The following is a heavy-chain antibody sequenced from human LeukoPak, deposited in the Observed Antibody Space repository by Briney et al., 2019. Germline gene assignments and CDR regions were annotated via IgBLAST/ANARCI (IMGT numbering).Heavy chain of an antibody. V-gene: IGHV4-39*07. J-gene: IGHJ2*01. CDR1: GGSIMSSYYY. Sequence: SETLSLTCTVFGGSIMSSYYYWGWIRKPPGKGLEWIGSIYDSGSTYYNPTLKSRVTISVDTSKNQFSLKLTSVTAADSAIYYCARNYYDDSGSFATYWYFDLWGRGTLVTVSS. CDR2: IYDSGST. CDR3: ARNYYDDSGSFATYWYFDL. D-gene: IGHD3-22*01.